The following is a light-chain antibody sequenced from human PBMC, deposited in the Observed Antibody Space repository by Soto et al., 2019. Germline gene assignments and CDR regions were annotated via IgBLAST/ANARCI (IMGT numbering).Light chain of an antibody. CDR3: QYHNDWPPYT. V-gene: IGKV3-11*02. CDR2: DSS. CDR1: QSVGRY. Sequence: EMVLTQSPATLSLSPGDRATLSCRASQSVGRYLAWYQQRPGQAPRLLIYDSSNRVTGIPARFSGNGSGRDFTLTTSSLEPEDFAVYYCQYHNDWPPYTFGQGTSLEI. J-gene: IGKJ2*01.